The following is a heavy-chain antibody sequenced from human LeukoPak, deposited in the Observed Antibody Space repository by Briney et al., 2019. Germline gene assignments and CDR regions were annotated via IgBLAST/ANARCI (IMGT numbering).Heavy chain of an antibody. V-gene: IGHV4-34*01. CDR1: GGSFSGYY. Sequence: SETLSLTCTVYGGSFSGYYWSWIRQPPGKGLEWIGDLNHSGSTNYNPSLKSRVTISLDTSKNHFSLKLSSVTAADTAVYYCASSTSGGGDFDYWGQGTLVTVSS. CDR3: ASSTSGGGDFDY. CDR2: LNHSGST. J-gene: IGHJ4*02. D-gene: IGHD2-2*01.